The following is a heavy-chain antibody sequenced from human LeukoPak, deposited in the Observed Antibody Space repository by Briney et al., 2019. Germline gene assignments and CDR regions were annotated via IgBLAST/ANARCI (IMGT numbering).Heavy chain of an antibody. J-gene: IGHJ4*02. D-gene: IGHD2-2*01. CDR3: ARAYVVVPAAIGY. V-gene: IGHV3-30*03. Sequence: PGGSLRLSCAASGFTFSSYGMHWVRQAPGKGLEWVAVISYDGSNKYYADSVKGRFTISRDNSKNTLYLQMNSLRAEDTAVYYCARAYVVVPAAIGYWGQGTLVTVSS. CDR2: ISYDGSNK. CDR1: GFTFSSYG.